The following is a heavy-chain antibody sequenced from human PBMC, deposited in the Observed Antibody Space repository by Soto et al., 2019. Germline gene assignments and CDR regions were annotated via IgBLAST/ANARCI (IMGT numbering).Heavy chain of an antibody. D-gene: IGHD2-2*01. Sequence: QVQLVESGGGVVQPGRSLRLSCAASGFTFSSYGMHWVRQAPGKGLEWVAVISYDGSNKYYADSVKGRFTISRDNSKNTLYLQMNSLRAEDTAVYYCAKDVVYCSSTSCYAGMFGDYYYYYGMDVWGQGTTVTVSS. CDR2: ISYDGSNK. V-gene: IGHV3-30*18. CDR1: GFTFSSYG. CDR3: AKDVVYCSSTSCYAGMFGDYYYYYGMDV. J-gene: IGHJ6*02.